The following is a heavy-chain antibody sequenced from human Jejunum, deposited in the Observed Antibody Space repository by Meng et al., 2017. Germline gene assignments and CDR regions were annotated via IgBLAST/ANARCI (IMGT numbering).Heavy chain of an antibody. J-gene: IGHJ4*02. V-gene: IGHV3-21*01. CDR3: ARVKGGSYPPYYFDF. D-gene: IGHD1-26*01. CDR2: ISSSISSYI. Sequence: ELRLVESGGGLVKPGESLSLSCTASGFTFSNNSMNWFRQAPGKGLEGVSSISSSISSYIYDADSVKGRFTISRDNAKNSLYLQMNSLRAEDTAVYFCARVKGGSYPPYYFDFWVQGTLVTVSS. CDR1: GFTFSNNS.